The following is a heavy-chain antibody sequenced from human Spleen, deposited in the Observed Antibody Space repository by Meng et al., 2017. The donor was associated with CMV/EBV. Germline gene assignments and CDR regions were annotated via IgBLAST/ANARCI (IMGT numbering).Heavy chain of an antibody. D-gene: IGHD1-1*01. CDR3: ARQTTN. V-gene: IGHV3-30*04. Sequence: RSLGLSCAASGFTFSSYAMHWVRQAPGKGLEWVAVISYDGSNKYYADSVKGRFTISRDNSKNTLYLQMNSLRAEDTAVYYCARQTTNWGQGTLVTVSS. CDR1: GFTFSSYA. CDR2: ISYDGSNK. J-gene: IGHJ4*02.